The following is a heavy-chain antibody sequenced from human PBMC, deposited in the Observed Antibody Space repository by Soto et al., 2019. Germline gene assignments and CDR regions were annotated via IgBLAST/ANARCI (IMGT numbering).Heavy chain of an antibody. D-gene: IGHD3-10*01. J-gene: IGHJ5*02. CDR2: IIPIFGTA. CDR1: GGTFSSYA. CDR3: ARSTVRGDPVS. Sequence: ASVKVSCKASGGTFSSYAISWVRQAPGQGLEWMGGIIPIFGTANYAQKFQGRVTITADESTSTAYMELSSLRSEDTAVYYCARSTVRGDPVSWGQGTLVSVPS. V-gene: IGHV1-69*13.